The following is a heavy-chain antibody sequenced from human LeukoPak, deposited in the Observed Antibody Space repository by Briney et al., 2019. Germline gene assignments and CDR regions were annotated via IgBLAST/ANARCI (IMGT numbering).Heavy chain of an antibody. J-gene: IGHJ4*02. D-gene: IGHD2-2*01. CDR1: VYTFTSYD. Sequence: ASVTVSFKASVYTFTSYDINWVRQATGQGLEWMGWMNPNSGNTGYAQKFQGRVNITRTTSISTAYMELSSWRSEDTAVYYCARGLRYCSSTSCYHFDYWGQGTLVTVSS. V-gene: IGHV1-8*01. CDR3: ARGLRYCSSTSCYHFDY. CDR2: MNPNSGNT.